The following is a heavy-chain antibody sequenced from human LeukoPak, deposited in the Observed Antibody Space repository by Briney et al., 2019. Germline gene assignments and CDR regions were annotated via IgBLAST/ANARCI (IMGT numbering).Heavy chain of an antibody. CDR2: VYHSGST. J-gene: IGHJ5*02. D-gene: IGHD3-9*01. CDR3: ARVPGVFYDTLTGYGSGWFDP. V-gene: IGHV4-38-2*02. CDR1: GYSISTGYY. Sequence: PSETLSLTCTVSGYSISTGYYWGWVRQTPGKRLEWIGTVYHSGSTYYNPSLRSRAATSVDTTRNQFSLRLRSMTAADTAVYYCARVPGVFYDTLTGYGSGWFDPWGQGTLVTVSS.